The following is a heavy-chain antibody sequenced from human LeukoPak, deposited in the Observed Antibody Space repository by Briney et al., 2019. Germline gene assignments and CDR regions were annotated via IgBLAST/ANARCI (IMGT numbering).Heavy chain of an antibody. V-gene: IGHV4-4*07. D-gene: IGHD3-3*01. CDR1: GGSISSYY. CDR2: IYTSVST. J-gene: IGHJ5*02. CDR3: ARDRETTIFGVVENWFDP. Sequence: SETLSLTCTVSGGSISSYYWSWIRQPAGKGLEWIGRIYTSVSTNYNPSLKSRVTMSVDTSSNQFSLKLSSVTAADTAVYYCARDRETTIFGVVENWFDPWGQGTLVTVSS.